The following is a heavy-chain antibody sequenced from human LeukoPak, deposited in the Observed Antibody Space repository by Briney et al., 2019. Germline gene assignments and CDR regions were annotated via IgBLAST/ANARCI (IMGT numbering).Heavy chain of an antibody. J-gene: IGHJ3*01. CDR1: GGSISSYY. CDR2: IYYSGST. V-gene: IGHV4-59*08. CDR3: ARVPPDYNDLHDALDL. Sequence: SETLSLTCTVSGGSISSYYWSWIRQPPGKGLEWIGYIYYSGSTNYNPSLKSRVTMSIDMSKNQFSLRLTSVTAADTAVYYCARVPPDYNDLHDALDLWGQGTVVTVSS. D-gene: IGHD4-17*01.